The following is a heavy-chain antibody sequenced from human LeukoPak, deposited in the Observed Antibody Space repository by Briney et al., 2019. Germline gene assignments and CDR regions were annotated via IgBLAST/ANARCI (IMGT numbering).Heavy chain of an antibody. Sequence: SQTLSLTCTVSGGSISIGGYYWSWIRQPPGKGLEWIGYIYHSGSTYYNPSLKSRVTISVDRSKNQFSLKLSSVTAADTAVYYCATSAAFWSGTQYYFDYWGQGTLVTVSS. CDR2: IYHSGST. D-gene: IGHD3-3*01. CDR3: ATSAAFWSGTQYYFDY. J-gene: IGHJ4*02. CDR1: GGSISIGGYY. V-gene: IGHV4-30-2*01.